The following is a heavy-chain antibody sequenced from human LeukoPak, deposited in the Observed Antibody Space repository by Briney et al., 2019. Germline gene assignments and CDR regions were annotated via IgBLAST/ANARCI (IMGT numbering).Heavy chain of an antibody. J-gene: IGHJ4*02. CDR3: ARRYGGNSEPDRDYFDY. CDR1: GYSFTIYW. CDR2: IYPGDSDT. Sequence: GESLKISCKGSGYSFTIYWIVWVRQMPGKGLELMGIIYPGDSDTRYSPSFQGQVTISADKSISTAYLQWSSLKASDTAMYYCARRYGGNSEPDRDYFDYWGQGTLVTVSS. D-gene: IGHD4-23*01. V-gene: IGHV5-51*01.